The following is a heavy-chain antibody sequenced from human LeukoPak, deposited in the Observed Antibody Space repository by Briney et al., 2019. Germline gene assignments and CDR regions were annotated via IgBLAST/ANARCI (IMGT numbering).Heavy chain of an antibody. J-gene: IGHJ4*02. CDR1: GGSISSYY. CDR3: ASSLNVDTAMVDY. D-gene: IGHD5-18*01. Sequence: NTSETLSLTCTVSGGSISSYYWSWIRQPPGKGLEWIGYIYYSGSTNYNPSLKSRVTISVDTSKNQFSLKLSSVTAADTAVYYCASSLNVDTAMVDYWGQGTLVTVSS. CDR2: IYYSGST. V-gene: IGHV4-59*08.